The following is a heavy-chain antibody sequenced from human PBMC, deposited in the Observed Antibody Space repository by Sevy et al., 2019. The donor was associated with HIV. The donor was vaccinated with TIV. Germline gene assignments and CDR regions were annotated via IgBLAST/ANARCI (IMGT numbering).Heavy chain of an antibody. CDR1: GGSISRNSYH. CDR3: ARHWGGSIDY. Sequence: SETLSLTCTVSGGSISRNSYHWGWIRQPPGKGLEWIGSIYYSGSTYYNPSLKNRVTISVDTSKNQFSLMVTSVTAADTGLYYCARHWGGSIDYWGQGALVTVSS. V-gene: IGHV4-39*01. CDR2: IYYSGST. D-gene: IGHD3-3*01. J-gene: IGHJ4*02.